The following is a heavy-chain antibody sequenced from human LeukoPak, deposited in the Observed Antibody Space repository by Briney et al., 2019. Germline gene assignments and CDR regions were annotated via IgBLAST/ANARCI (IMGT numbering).Heavy chain of an antibody. CDR1: GGSISSSSYY. CDR2: IYYSGST. J-gene: IGHJ5*02. CDR3: ARRSIVVVTERSRITKPTNWSDP. D-gene: IGHD2-21*02. Sequence: SETLSLTCTVSGGSISSSSYYWGWIRQPPGKGLEWIGSIYYSGSTYYNPSLKSRVTISVDTSKNQLSLKLSSVTAADTAVYYCARRSIVVVTERSRITKPTNWSDPWGQGTLVTVSS. V-gene: IGHV4-39*01.